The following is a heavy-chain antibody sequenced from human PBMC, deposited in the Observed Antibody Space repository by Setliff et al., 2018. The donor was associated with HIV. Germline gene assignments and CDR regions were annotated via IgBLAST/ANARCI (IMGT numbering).Heavy chain of an antibody. D-gene: IGHD3-22*01. Sequence: ASVKVSCKASGYIFTSHGISWVRQAPGQGLEWMGWISVYNGNTKYAQKFQGRVTMTTDTSTSTAYMELRSLRSDDTAVYYCARGSSGYYYHYFYYFDYWGQGSLVTVSS. CDR3: ARGSSGYYYHYFYYFDY. V-gene: IGHV1-18*01. CDR1: GYIFTSHG. J-gene: IGHJ4*02. CDR2: ISVYNGNT.